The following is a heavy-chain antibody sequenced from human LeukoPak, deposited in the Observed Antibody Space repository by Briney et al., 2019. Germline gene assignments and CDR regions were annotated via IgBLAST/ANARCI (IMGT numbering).Heavy chain of an antibody. V-gene: IGHV4-39*01. CDR1: GGSISSSSFY. D-gene: IGHD3-22*01. CDR2: IYYSGNT. Sequence: SETLSLTCTVSGGSISSSSFYWGWIRQPPGMGLEWIGSIYYSGNTYYDPSLKSRVTISVDTSKNQFSLKLTSVTAADTAVYYCARSLGYYDSSGYLDYWGQGTLVTVSS. J-gene: IGHJ4*02. CDR3: ARSLGYYDSSGYLDY.